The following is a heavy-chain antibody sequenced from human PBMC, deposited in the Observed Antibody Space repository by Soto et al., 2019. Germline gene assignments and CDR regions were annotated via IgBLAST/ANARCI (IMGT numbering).Heavy chain of an antibody. Sequence: ASVKVSCKASGYTFSNYYMHWVRQAPGQGLERMGGINPNGDTTYYAQKFLGRLTVTRDTSTSTVYMELSSLRSDDTAVYYCAREGATPAKMIDYWGQGTLVTVSS. CDR3: AREGATPAKMIDY. J-gene: IGHJ4*02. D-gene: IGHD2-15*01. CDR1: GYTFSNYY. V-gene: IGHV1-46*01. CDR2: INPNGDTT.